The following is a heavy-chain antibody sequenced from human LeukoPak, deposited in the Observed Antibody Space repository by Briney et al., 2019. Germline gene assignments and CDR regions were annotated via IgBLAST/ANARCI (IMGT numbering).Heavy chain of an antibody. CDR2: ISSNGGST. D-gene: IGHD2-15*01. J-gene: IGHJ3*02. V-gene: IGHV3-64*01. Sequence: GGTLRLSCAASGFTFSSYAMHWVRLAPGRGLEYVSAISSNGGSTYYANSVKGRFTISRDNSKNTLYLQMGSLRAEDMAVYYCARGVGPFDIWGQGTMVTVSS. CDR1: GFTFSSYA. CDR3: ARGVGPFDI.